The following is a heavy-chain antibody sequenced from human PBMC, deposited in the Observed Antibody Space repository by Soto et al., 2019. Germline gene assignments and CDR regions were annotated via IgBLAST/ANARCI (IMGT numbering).Heavy chain of an antibody. CDR2: ISGSGDKT. CDR1: GFTFRSYA. D-gene: IGHD5-12*01. V-gene: IGHV3-23*01. Sequence: GSLRLSCKASGFTFRSYAMSWVRHTPGKGLEWVSSISGSGDKTYYADSVKGRFTFSRDNSKNTLYLQMNSPRVEDTAVYYCEKEWTPRRAFDSWGQGTLVTVSS. J-gene: IGHJ4*02. CDR3: EKEWTPRRAFDS.